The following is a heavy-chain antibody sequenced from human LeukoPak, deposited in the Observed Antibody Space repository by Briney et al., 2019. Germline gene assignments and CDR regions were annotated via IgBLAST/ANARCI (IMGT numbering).Heavy chain of an antibody. CDR1: GDSISTSNSY. CDR3: ARDALISSGYYFDAFDI. D-gene: IGHD3-22*01. Sequence: SETLSLTCTVSGDSISTSNSYWGWIRQPPWKGLEWIGSIYYSGNTYYNASLKSRVTISVDTSKNQFSLKLSSVTAADTAVYYCARDALISSGYYFDAFDIWGQGTMVTVSS. V-gene: IGHV4-39*07. CDR2: IYYSGNT. J-gene: IGHJ3*02.